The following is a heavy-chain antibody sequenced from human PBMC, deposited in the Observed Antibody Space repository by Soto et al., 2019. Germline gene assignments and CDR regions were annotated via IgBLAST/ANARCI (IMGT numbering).Heavy chain of an antibody. Sequence: GGSLSLSCTASGFTFGDYVMSWFRQAPGKGLEWVGFIRSKAYGGRTEYAASVKGRFIISRDDSKSIAYLQMNSLKTEDTAVYYCTTNYYDSSGYDNWFDPWGQGTLVTVSS. CDR1: GFTFGDYV. CDR3: TTNYYDSSGYDNWFDP. D-gene: IGHD3-22*01. V-gene: IGHV3-49*03. J-gene: IGHJ5*02. CDR2: IRSKAYGGRT.